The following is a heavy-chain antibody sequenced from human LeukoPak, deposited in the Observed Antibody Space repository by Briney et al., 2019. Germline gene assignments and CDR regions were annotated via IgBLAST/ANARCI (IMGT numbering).Heavy chain of an antibody. CDR2: IYYSGST. CDR3: ARGPAKYGDYALFDY. Sequence: SETLSLTCTVSGGSISSYYWGWIRQPPGKGLEWIGSIYYSGSTYYNPSLKSRVTISVDTSKNQFSLKLSSVTAADTAVYYCARGPAKYGDYALFDYWGQGTLVTVSS. CDR1: GGSISSYY. V-gene: IGHV4-39*07. D-gene: IGHD4-17*01. J-gene: IGHJ4*02.